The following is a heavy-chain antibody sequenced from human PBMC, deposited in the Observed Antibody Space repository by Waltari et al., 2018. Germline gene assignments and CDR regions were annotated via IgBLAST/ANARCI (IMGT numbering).Heavy chain of an antibody. CDR2: IYYSGST. D-gene: IGHD6-13*01. CDR3: ARVTSGSTSFDI. Sequence: QVQLQESGPGLVKPSETLSLTCTVSGGSISSYYWSWIRQPPGKGLEWIGYIYYSGSTNYNPSLKSRVTISVDTSKNQFSLKLSSVTAADTAVYYCARVTSGSTSFDIWGKGTTVTVSS. CDR1: GGSISSYY. V-gene: IGHV4-59*01. J-gene: IGHJ6*04.